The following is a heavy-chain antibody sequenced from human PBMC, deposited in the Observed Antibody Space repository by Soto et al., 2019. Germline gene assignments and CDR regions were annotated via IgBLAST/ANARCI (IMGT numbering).Heavy chain of an antibody. D-gene: IGHD5-18*01. J-gene: IGHJ4*02. Sequence: LSLTCSVSGGSVSSYHYNWVRQAPGKGLEWLGYIYHSGKTFYNPALTGRVSMSLDTSKNQFSLTLNSVTAADTGLYFCALGGYNYGRPLDFWGQGTLVTVSS. CDR3: ALGGYNYGRPLDF. CDR1: GGSVSSYH. V-gene: IGHV4-59*02. CDR2: IYHSGKT.